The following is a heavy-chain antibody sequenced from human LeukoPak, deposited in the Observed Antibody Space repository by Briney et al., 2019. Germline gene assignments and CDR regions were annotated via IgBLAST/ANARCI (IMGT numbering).Heavy chain of an antibody. Sequence: GGSLRLSCAASGFTFSSYAMHWVRQAPGKGLEWVAVISYDGSNKYYADSVKGRFTISRDNSKDTLYLQMNSLRAEDTAVYYCARGADYGDSEVDYWGQGTLVTVSS. V-gene: IGHV3-30-3*01. CDR2: ISYDGSNK. CDR1: GFTFSSYA. CDR3: ARGADYGDSEVDY. D-gene: IGHD4-17*01. J-gene: IGHJ4*02.